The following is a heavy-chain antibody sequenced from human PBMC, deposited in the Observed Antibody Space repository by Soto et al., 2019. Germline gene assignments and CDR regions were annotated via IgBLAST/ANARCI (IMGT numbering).Heavy chain of an antibody. J-gene: IGHJ4*02. V-gene: IGHV4-31*03. Sequence: SETLSLTCTVSGGSISSGGYYWSWIRQHPGKGLEWIGYIYYSGSTYYNPSLKSRVTISVDTSKNQFSLKLSSVTAADTAVYYCARVAGDSSGYYQYYFDYWGQGTLVTLSS. CDR1: GGSISSGGYY. CDR3: ARVAGDSSGYYQYYFDY. D-gene: IGHD3-22*01. CDR2: IYYSGST.